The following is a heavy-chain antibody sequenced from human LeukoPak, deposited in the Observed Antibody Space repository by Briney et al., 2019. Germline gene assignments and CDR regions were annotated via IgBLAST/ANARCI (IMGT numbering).Heavy chain of an antibody. V-gene: IGHV1-2*04. D-gene: IGHD2-15*01. CDR1: GYIFTDYY. J-gene: IGHJ4*02. CDR2: INPKNGDT. CDR3: ARVGYRSGDRCYLHFDY. Sequence: ASVKVSCKASGYIFTDYYIHWTRQAPGQGLEWMGWINPKNGDTHYAQKFQGWVTMTRDTSITTVYMELNRLTSDDTALYYCARVGYRSGDRCYLHFDYWGQGTLVTVSS.